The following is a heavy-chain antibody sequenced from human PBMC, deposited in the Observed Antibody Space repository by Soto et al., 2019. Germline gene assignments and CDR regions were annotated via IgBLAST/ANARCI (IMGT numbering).Heavy chain of an antibody. CDR1: GFPFEDSA. V-gene: IGHV3-9*01. Sequence: EVQLVESGGGLAQPGRSLRLSCAASGFPFEDSAMHWVRQAPGKGLEWVSGIRWNSETIGYADSVKGRFTISRDNAQNSLYPEMSSLRHEDTALYYCAKGRMTSLTAKYYYMDVWGKGTTVTVSS. CDR3: AKGRMTSLTAKYYYMDV. CDR2: IRWNSETI. D-gene: IGHD4-17*01. J-gene: IGHJ6*03.